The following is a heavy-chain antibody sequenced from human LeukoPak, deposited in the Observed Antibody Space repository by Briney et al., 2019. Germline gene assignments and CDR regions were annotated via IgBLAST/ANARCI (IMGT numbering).Heavy chain of an antibody. V-gene: IGHV3-23*01. CDR1: GFTFSNYD. J-gene: IGHJ4*02. Sequence: GGSLRLSCVASGFTFSNYDMSWVRQAPGKGLEWISGISGSGGTTYYADSVKGRFTISRDNSKNTVYLQMNSLTAEDTAVYYCAKFFDSSGYYYFDYWGQGTLVPVSS. D-gene: IGHD3-22*01. CDR3: AKFFDSSGYYYFDY. CDR2: ISGSGGTT.